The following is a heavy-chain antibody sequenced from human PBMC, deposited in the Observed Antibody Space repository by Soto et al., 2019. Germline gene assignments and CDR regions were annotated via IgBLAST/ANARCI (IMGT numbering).Heavy chain of an antibody. Sequence: QVQLQESGPGLVKPSETLSLTCTVSGGSISSGGYYWSWIRQHPGKGLEWIGYIYYSGSTYYNPSLKSRVTISVDTSKNQFSLKLSSVTAADTAVYYCATVVARYYDIGYGYFDYWGQGTLVTVSS. V-gene: IGHV4-31*03. CDR2: IYYSGST. J-gene: IGHJ4*02. CDR1: GGSISSGGYY. D-gene: IGHD3-9*01. CDR3: ATVVARYYDIGYGYFDY.